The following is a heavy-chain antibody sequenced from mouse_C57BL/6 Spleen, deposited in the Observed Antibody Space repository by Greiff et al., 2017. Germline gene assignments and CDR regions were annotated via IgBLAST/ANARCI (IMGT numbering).Heavy chain of an antibody. V-gene: IGHV3-6*01. CDR1: GYSITSGYY. CDR3: ARRNYGSSYGAMDY. J-gene: IGHJ4*01. CDR2: ISYDGSN. Sequence: EVQLKESGPGLVKPSQSLSLTCSVTGYSITSGYYWNWIRQFPGNKLEWMGYISYDGSNNYNPSLKNRISITRDTSKNQFFLKLNSVTTEDTATYYCARRNYGSSYGAMDYWGQGTSVTVSS. D-gene: IGHD1-1*01.